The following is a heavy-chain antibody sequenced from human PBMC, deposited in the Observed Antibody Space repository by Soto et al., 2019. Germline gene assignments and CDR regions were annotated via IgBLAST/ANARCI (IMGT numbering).Heavy chain of an antibody. V-gene: IGHV1-2*04. CDR2: INPNSGGT. J-gene: IGHJ4*02. CDR1: GYTFNGYD. D-gene: IGHD7-27*01. Sequence: ASAKVSCKASGYTFNGYDMNWVRQAPGQGLEWMGWINPNSGGTNYAQKFQGWVTMTRDTSISTAYMELSRLRSDDTAVYYCARVTANWGSVYDYRGQGTLVTVSS. CDR3: ARVTANWGSVYDY.